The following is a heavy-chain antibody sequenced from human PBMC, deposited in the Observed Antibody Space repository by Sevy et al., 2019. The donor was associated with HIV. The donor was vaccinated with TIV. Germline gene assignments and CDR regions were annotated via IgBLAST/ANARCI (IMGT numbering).Heavy chain of an antibody. CDR2: ISYDGRNK. CDR3: ARGPVPIAAAGTYFDY. V-gene: IGHV3-30*04. D-gene: IGHD6-13*01. CDR1: GFTFSSYA. J-gene: IGHJ4*02. Sequence: GGSLRLSCTASGFTFSSYAMYWVRQAPGKGLEWVAVISYDGRNKYYADSVKGRFTISRDNSKNTMYLQMNSLRAEDTAMYYCARGPVPIAAAGTYFDYWGQATLVTVSS.